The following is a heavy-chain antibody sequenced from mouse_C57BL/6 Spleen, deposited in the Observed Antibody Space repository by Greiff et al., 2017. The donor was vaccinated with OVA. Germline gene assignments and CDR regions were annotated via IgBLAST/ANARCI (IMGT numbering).Heavy chain of an antibody. CDR3: ARTANWDFDY. CDR2: IYPGDGDT. Sequence: QVQLQQSGPELVKPGASVKISCKASGYAFSSSWMNWVKQRPGKGLEWIGRIYPGDGDTNYNGKFKGKATLTADKSSSTAYMQLSSLTSEDSAVYFCARTANWDFDYWGQGTTLTVSS. V-gene: IGHV1-82*01. CDR1: GYAFSSSW. D-gene: IGHD4-1*01. J-gene: IGHJ2*01.